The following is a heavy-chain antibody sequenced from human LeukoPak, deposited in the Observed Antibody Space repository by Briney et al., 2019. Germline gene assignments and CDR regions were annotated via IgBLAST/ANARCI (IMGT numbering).Heavy chain of an antibody. J-gene: IGHJ6*02. CDR3: ARGGILVQGVTILYGMDV. CDR1: GYSFPTFD. V-gene: IGHV1-8*01. D-gene: IGHD3-10*01. Sequence: GASLKVSCKTSGYSFPTFDINWVRQATGQGLEWMGWMNPNSGNTNYEQKFQGRLTMTRDTSISTAYMELSSLRSEDTAVYYCARGGILVQGVTILYGMDVWGQGTTVTVSS. CDR2: MNPNSGNT.